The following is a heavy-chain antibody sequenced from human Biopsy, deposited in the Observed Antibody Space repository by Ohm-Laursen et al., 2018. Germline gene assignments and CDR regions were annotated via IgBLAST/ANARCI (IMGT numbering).Heavy chain of an antibody. CDR3: ARLYRLDDYWNDDPPDAFDV. CDR1: GGSIISYY. V-gene: IGHV4-59*01. Sequence: TLSLTCSVSGGSIISYYWTWIRQPPRKGLEWIGHISGRGATNYNPSLRGRVTISVDTSKNQFSLKLSSVTAADTAVFFCARLYRLDDYWNDDPPDAFDVWGQGTMVTVSS. D-gene: IGHD3-3*01. CDR2: ISGRGAT. J-gene: IGHJ3*01.